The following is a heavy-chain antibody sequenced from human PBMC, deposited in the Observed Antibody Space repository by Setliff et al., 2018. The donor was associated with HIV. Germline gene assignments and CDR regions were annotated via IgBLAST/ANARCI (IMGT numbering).Heavy chain of an antibody. J-gene: IGHJ3*01. V-gene: IGHV3-21*01. CDR3: ARTLQDGITMSLPGAFDL. CDR1: EFTFNTYS. D-gene: IGHD3-10*02. CDR2: ISSTSTNV. Sequence: PGESLRLSCAASEFTFNTYSMNWVRLAPGKGLEWVSAISSTSTNVFHADSVKGRFTISRDNARNSLYLQMNSLRAEDTAVYFCARTLQDGITMSLPGAFDLWGQGTMVTVSS.